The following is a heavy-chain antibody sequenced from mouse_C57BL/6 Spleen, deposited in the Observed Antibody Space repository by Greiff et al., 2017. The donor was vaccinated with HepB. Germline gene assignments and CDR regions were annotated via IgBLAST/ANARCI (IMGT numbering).Heavy chain of an antibody. Sequence: QVQLKQSGPELVKPGASVKISCKASGYAFSSSWMNWVKQRPGKGLEWIGRIYPGDGDTNYNGKFKGKATLTADKSSSTAYMQLSSLTSEDSAVYFCANLRRNWYFDVWGTGTTVTVSS. J-gene: IGHJ1*03. V-gene: IGHV1-82*01. CDR1: GYAFSSSW. CDR3: ANLRRNWYFDV. D-gene: IGHD2-12*01. CDR2: IYPGDGDT.